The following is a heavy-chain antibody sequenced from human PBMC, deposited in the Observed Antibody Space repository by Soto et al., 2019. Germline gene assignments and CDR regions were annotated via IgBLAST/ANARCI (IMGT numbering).Heavy chain of an antibody. J-gene: IGHJ6*02. Sequence: GGSLRLSCAASGFTFSSYEMNWVRQAPGKGLEWVSYISSSGSTIYYADSVKGRFTISRDNAKNSLYLQMNSLRAEDTAVYYCAREYDATIFGVVIIEYYYGMDVWGQGTTVTVSS. D-gene: IGHD3-3*01. CDR1: GFTFSSYE. V-gene: IGHV3-48*03. CDR3: AREYDATIFGVVIIEYYYGMDV. CDR2: ISSSGSTI.